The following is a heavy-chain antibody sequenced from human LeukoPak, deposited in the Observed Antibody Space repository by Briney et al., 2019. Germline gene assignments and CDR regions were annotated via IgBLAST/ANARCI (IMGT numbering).Heavy chain of an antibody. CDR2: ISAYHGNT. V-gene: IGHV1-18*01. CDR3: ARGNPRSLLPYYFDY. Sequence: ASVKVSCKASGFTLTSSAITWVRQAPGQGLEWMGWISAYHGNTNYAQKLQGRVTMTTDTSTSTAYMELSSLRSEDTAVYYCARGNPRSLLPYYFDYWGQGTLVTVSS. J-gene: IGHJ4*02. D-gene: IGHD3-3*01. CDR1: GFTLTSSA.